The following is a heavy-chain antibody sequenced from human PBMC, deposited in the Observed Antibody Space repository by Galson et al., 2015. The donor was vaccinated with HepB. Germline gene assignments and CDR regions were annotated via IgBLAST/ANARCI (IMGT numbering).Heavy chain of an antibody. Sequence: SLRLSCAASGFTFSAYSMNWVRQAPGKGLEWVSSISSPGTYIYYADSVKGRFTISRDNAKNSLYLQMNSLRAEDTAVYYCARAKRRGDDFWSGSYFDYWGQGTLVTVSS. CDR1: GFTFSAYS. V-gene: IGHV3-21*01. J-gene: IGHJ4*02. CDR3: ARAKRRGDDFWSGSYFDY. D-gene: IGHD3-3*01. CDR2: ISSPGTYI.